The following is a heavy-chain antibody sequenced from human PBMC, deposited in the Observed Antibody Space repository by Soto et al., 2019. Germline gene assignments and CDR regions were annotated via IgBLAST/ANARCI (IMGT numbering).Heavy chain of an antibody. CDR2: ISPYSGYT. CDR3: AREASVLIPAAQPSRFDS. V-gene: IGHV1-18*01. Sequence: ASVKVSCKGFGYSFIKYCINWVRQAPGQGLEWVGWISPYSGYTHSAQKFHGRLTLTTDTAASTAYMELRILRSADTALYYCAREASVLIPAAQPSRFDSWGQGTLVTVSS. J-gene: IGHJ4*02. CDR1: GYSFIKYC. D-gene: IGHD2-2*01.